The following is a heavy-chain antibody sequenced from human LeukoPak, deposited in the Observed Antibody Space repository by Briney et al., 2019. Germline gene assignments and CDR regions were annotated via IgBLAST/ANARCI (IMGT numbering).Heavy chain of an antibody. D-gene: IGHD3-10*01. Sequence: GGSLRLTCTVSGFTDSSTYMDWVRQPPGKGLEWVSLIYGCGGTVYADSVKGRFTISRDSSKNMVYLQMNNLRPEDSAVYYCARDRAGRRSWIEFDLWGQGTLVAVSS. CDR3: ARDRAGRRSWIEFDL. CDR1: GFTDSSTY. CDR2: IYGCGGT. J-gene: IGHJ5*02. V-gene: IGHV3-66*03.